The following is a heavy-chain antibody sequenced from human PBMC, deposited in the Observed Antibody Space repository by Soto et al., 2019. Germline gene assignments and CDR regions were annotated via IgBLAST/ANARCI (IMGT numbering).Heavy chain of an antibody. CDR2: IYYSGST. V-gene: IGHV4-39*01. CDR1: GGSISSSSYY. CDR3: ASGYFDWLLLGGWFDP. Sequence: SETQSLTCTVSGGSISSSSYYWGWIRQPPGKGLEWIGSIYYSGSTYYNPSLKSRVTISVDTSKNQFSLKLSSVTAADTAVYYCASGYFDWLLLGGWFDPWGQGTLVTVSS. J-gene: IGHJ5*02. D-gene: IGHD3-9*01.